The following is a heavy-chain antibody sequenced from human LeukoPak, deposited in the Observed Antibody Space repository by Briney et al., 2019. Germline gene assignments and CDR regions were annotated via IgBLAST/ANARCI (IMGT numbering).Heavy chain of an antibody. V-gene: IGHV4-4*07. CDR1: GGSISNYY. CDR2: IYTSGST. Sequence: PSETLSLTCTVSGGSISNYYWSWIRQPAGRGLEWIGRIYTSGSTNYNPSLKSRVTMSVDTSMNQFSLKLSSVTAADTAVYYCARDRNSGWYFDYWGQGTLVTVSS. D-gene: IGHD6-19*01. CDR3: ARDRNSGWYFDY. J-gene: IGHJ4*02.